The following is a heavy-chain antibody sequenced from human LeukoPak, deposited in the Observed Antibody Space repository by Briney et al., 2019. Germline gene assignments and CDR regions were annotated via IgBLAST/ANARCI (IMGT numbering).Heavy chain of an antibody. V-gene: IGHV4-59*01. CDR3: ARDRRGSFYTFDL. D-gene: IGHD1-26*01. Sequence: PSETLSLTCSVSGASLNGYFWNWVRQTPEKGLECIGYVSHTGATTSNPTLKSRVSITIDTSKSQISLTMTSVTAADSALYYCARDRRGSFYTFDLWGPGTIVSVS. CDR1: GASLNGYF. CDR2: VSHTGAT. J-gene: IGHJ3*01.